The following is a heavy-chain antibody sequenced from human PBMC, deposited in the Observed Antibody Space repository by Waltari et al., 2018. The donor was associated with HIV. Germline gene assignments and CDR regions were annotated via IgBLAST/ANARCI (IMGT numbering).Heavy chain of an antibody. CDR1: GYTFSAYT. CDR2: ISGYNGNT. CDR3: ARGVSIVRGVMIRGHMDV. J-gene: IGHJ6*02. V-gene: IGHV1-18*01. D-gene: IGHD3-10*01. Sequence: VQLVQSGAEMRKPGASVKVSCRVSGYTFSAYTNSWVRQAPGQGLEWMGWISGYNGNTNYAQKFHGRVKMTTDPSTRTAHMELRSLRSDDTAVYYVARGVSIVRGVMIRGHMDVWGQGTTVTVSS.